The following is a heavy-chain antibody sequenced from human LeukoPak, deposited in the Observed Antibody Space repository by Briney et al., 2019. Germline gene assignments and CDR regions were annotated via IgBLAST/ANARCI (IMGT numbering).Heavy chain of an antibody. D-gene: IGHD3-10*01. Sequence: PGGSLRLSCAASGFTFSSYAMSWVRQAPGKGLEWVSIIGSSGGSTYYADSVKGRFTISRDNSKNTLYLQMNSLRAEDTAVYYCARRGSGSYYHPIDSWGQGTLVTVSS. CDR3: ARRGSGSYYHPIDS. V-gene: IGHV3-23*01. CDR1: GFTFSSYA. CDR2: IGSSGGST. J-gene: IGHJ4*02.